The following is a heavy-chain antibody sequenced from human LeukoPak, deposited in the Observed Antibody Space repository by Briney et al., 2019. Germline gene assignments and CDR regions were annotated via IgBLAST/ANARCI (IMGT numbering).Heavy chain of an antibody. J-gene: IGHJ4*02. CDR1: GFTFSDYY. Sequence: PGGSLRLSCAASGFTFSDYYMSWIRQAPGKGLEWVSYISSSGSTIYYADSVKGRFTISRDNAKNSLYLQMNSLRTEDTAVYYCANSYSGWYVDYFDYWGQGTLVTVSS. CDR2: ISSSGSTI. CDR3: ANSYSGWYVDYFDY. V-gene: IGHV3-11*01. D-gene: IGHD6-19*01.